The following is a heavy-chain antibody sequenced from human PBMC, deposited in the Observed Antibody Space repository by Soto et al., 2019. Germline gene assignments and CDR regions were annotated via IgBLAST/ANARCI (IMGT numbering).Heavy chain of an antibody. CDR2: VSVDGSNK. CDR3: ARLPGPLVAVLYIYPLDGREAMSDVDV. D-gene: IGHD5-18*01. Sequence: QMQLVESGGGVVQPGGSLRLSCAASGFTFNYYPMHWVRQAPGKGLEWVAVVSVDGSNKYYADSVKGRFTISKDNSKNTLYLQMNSLRREDTAVYYCARLPGPLVAVLYIYPLDGREAMSDVDVWGQGTTVPVSS. CDR1: GFTFNYYP. J-gene: IGHJ6*02. V-gene: IGHV3-30-3*01.